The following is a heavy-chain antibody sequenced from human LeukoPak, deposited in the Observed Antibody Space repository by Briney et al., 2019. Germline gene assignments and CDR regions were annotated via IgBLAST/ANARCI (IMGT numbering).Heavy chain of an antibody. D-gene: IGHD6-19*01. Sequence: PSATLSLPCTVSGGSLSSYYWSWVRPPPRKGLEWIGHMYYSGSTNYSPSLKSRVTISVDTSKNQFSLKLSSVTAADTAVYYCTRAGSGWSFDYWGQGTLVTVSS. J-gene: IGHJ4*02. CDR3: TRAGSGWSFDY. CDR2: MYYSGST. V-gene: IGHV4-59*01. CDR1: GGSLSSYY.